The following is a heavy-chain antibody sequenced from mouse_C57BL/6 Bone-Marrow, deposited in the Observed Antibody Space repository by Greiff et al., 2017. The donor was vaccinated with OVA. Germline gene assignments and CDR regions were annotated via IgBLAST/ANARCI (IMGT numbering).Heavy chain of an antibody. CDR1: GYTFTSYW. CDR2: IDPSDSYT. V-gene: IGHV1-50*01. J-gene: IGHJ2*01. Sequence: VQLQQPGAELVKPGASVKLSCKASGYTFTSYWMQWVKQRPGQGLEWIGEIDPSDSYTNYNQKFKGQATLTVDTSSSTAYMQLSSLTSEDSAVYYCARLCGSSFDYWGQGTTLTVSS. CDR3: ARLCGSSFDY. D-gene: IGHD1-1*01.